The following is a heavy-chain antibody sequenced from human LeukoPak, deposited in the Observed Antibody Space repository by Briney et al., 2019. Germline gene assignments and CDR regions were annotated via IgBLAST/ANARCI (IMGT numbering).Heavy chain of an antibody. J-gene: IGHJ4*02. CDR1: GSTFSSYA. V-gene: IGHV3-64*01. D-gene: IGHD2-2*02. CDR2: ISSNGGST. Sequence: GGSLRLSCAASGSTFSSYAMHWVRQAPGKGLEYVSAISSNGGSTYYANSVKGRFTISRDNSKNTLYLQMGSLRAEDMAVYYCARAGYCSSTSCYNFDYWGQGTLVTVSS. CDR3: ARAGYCSSTSCYNFDY.